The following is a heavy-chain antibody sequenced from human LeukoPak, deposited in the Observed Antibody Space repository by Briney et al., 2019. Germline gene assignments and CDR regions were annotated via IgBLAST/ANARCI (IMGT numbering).Heavy chain of an antibody. D-gene: IGHD5-18*01. CDR2: INHSGST. J-gene: IGHJ6*02. V-gene: IGHV4-34*01. Sequence: SSETLSLTCAVYGGSFSGYYWSWIRQPPGKGLEWIGEINHSGSTNYNPSLKSRVTISVDTSKNQFSLKLTSVTAADTALYYCARVTADTAMVGGYNYYYGMDVWGQGTTVIVS. CDR3: ARVTADTAMVGGYNYYYGMDV. CDR1: GGSFSGYY.